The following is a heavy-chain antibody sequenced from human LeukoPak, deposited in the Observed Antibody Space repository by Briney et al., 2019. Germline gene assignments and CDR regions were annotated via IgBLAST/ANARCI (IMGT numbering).Heavy chain of an antibody. V-gene: IGHV1-69*13. D-gene: IGHD3-3*01. J-gene: IGHJ6*02. Sequence: SVKVSCKASGGTFSSYAISWVRQAPGQGLEWMGGIIPIFGTANYAQKFQGRVTITADESTSTAYMELSSLRSEDTAAYYCARGGVITIFGVVITLYGMDVWGQGTTVTVSS. CDR3: ARGGVITIFGVVITLYGMDV. CDR1: GGTFSSYA. CDR2: IIPIFGTA.